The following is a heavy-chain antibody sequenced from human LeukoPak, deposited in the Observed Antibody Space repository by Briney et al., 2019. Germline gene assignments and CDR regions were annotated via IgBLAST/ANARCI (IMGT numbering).Heavy chain of an antibody. CDR1: GFTFSNAW. D-gene: IGHD1-1*01. CDR2: ISYDGSNK. V-gene: IGHV3-30-3*01. CDR3: ARGIGRFAETIDY. Sequence: GGSLRLSCAASGFTFSNAWMNWVRQAPGKGLEWVAVISYDGSNKYYADSVKGRFTISRDNSKNTLYLQMNSLRAEDTAVYYCARGIGRFAETIDYWGQGTLVTVSS. J-gene: IGHJ4*02.